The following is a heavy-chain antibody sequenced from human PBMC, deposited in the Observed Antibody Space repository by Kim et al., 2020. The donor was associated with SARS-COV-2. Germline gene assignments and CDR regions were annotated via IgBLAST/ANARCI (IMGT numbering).Heavy chain of an antibody. CDR1: GFTFSSYW. CDR3: ARGRSGAYGMDV. D-gene: IGHD7-27*01. V-gene: IGHV3-74*01. CDR2: MNSDGSNT. J-gene: IGHJ6*02. Sequence: GGSLRLSCAASGFTFSSYWMHWVRQAPGKGLVWVSRMNSDGSNTNYADSVKGRFTISRDNAKNTVYPQMNSLRAEDTAVYYCARGRSGAYGMDVWGQGTT.